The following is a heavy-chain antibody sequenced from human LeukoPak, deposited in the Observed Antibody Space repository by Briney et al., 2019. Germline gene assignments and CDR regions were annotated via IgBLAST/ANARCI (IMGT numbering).Heavy chain of an antibody. CDR2: INCSGGST. V-gene: IGHV3-23*01. CDR1: GFTFSSYA. CDR3: AQTMAAAVTGDWFDP. D-gene: IGHD6-13*01. Sequence: GGSLRLSCAASGFTFSSYAMSWVRQAPGQGLEWVSPINCSGGSTNYADSVKGRFTISRDNSKNTLYLQMNSLRAEDTAVYYCAQTMAAAVTGDWFDPWGQGTLVTVSS. J-gene: IGHJ5*02.